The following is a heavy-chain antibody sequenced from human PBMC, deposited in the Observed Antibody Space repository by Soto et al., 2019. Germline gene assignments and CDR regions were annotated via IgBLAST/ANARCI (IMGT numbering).Heavy chain of an antibody. CDR1: GFTFSTYV. CDR3: VKRGANWGAFDV. D-gene: IGHD1-26*01. CDR2: ITGNSDEI. Sequence: EMQLLESGGGLVQPGGSLRLSCAASGFTFSTYVMSWIRQAPGKWLEWVSSITGNSDEIFYAYSVRGRFTISRDNSNSRVYMQMNSLRAEDTALYYCVKRGANWGAFDVWGQGTVVTVSS. V-gene: IGHV3-23*01. J-gene: IGHJ3*01.